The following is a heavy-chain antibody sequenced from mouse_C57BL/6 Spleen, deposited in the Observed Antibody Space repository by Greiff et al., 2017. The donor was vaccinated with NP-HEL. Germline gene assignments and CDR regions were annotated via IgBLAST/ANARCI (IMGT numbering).Heavy chain of an antibody. Sequence: DVKLVESGGGLVKPGGSLKLSCAASGFTFGSYAMSWVRQTPEKRLEWVATISDGGSYTYYPDNVKGRFTISRDNAKNNLYLQMSHLKSEDTAMYYCARDGVYSNYAAWFAYWGQGTLVTVSA. D-gene: IGHD2-5*01. V-gene: IGHV5-4*01. CDR3: ARDGVYSNYAAWFAY. CDR2: ISDGGSYT. CDR1: GFTFGSYA. J-gene: IGHJ3*01.